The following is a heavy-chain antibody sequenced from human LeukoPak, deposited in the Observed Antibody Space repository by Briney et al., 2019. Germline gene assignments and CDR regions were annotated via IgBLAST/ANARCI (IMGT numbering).Heavy chain of an antibody. D-gene: IGHD3-22*01. V-gene: IGHV4-61*02. Sequence: SETLSLTCSVSGGSISSGPYYWSWILQPAGKGLEWIGRIYTSGSTNYNPSLKSRITISVDTSKNQFSLKLSSVTAADTAVYYCARILYYYDSSGHNDAFDIWGQGTMVTVSS. CDR1: GGSISSGPYY. J-gene: IGHJ3*02. CDR2: IYTSGST. CDR3: ARILYYYDSSGHNDAFDI.